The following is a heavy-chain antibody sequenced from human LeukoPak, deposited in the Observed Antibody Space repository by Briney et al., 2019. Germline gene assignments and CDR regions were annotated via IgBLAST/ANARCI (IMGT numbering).Heavy chain of an antibody. J-gene: IGHJ4*02. V-gene: IGHV1-18*01. Sequence: GASVKVSCKTSGYTFTNYDIYWVRQAPGQGLEWMGWISAYNSNTHYAQKLQGRVTMTTDTSTSTAYMEVRSLRSDDTAVYYCAREVGRGFDYWGQGTLVTVSS. CDR1: GYTFTNYD. D-gene: IGHD1-26*01. CDR2: ISAYNSNT. CDR3: AREVGRGFDY.